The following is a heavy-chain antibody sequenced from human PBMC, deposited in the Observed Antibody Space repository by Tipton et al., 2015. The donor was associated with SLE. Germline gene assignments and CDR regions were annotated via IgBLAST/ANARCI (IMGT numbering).Heavy chain of an antibody. V-gene: IGHV4-61*09. CDR1: GASMNSGSYS. CDR3: ARLRISGVLTGSYEYGMDV. D-gene: IGHD3-3*01. CDR2: IDSSGNT. J-gene: IGHJ6*02. Sequence: TLSLTCSVSGASMNSGSYSWHWIRQPAGKALQWLGHIDSSGNTYYNPSLRSRVSISVDVSKNQFSLNLTSVTAADTAVYYCARLRISGVLTGSYEYGMDVWGQGTAVTVSS.